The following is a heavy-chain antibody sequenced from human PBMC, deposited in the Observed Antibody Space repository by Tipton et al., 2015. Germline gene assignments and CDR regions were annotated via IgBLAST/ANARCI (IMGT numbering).Heavy chain of an antibody. V-gene: IGHV4-59*01. CDR3: ARAGMAHFDY. CDR2: IDYSGST. Sequence: LRLSCTASGGSISSYYWSWIRQSPGKGLEWIGYIDYSGSTRYNPSLKSRLTMSVDTSKKQFSLMLSSVTAADTAVYYCARAGMAHFDYWGQGTLVTVSS. J-gene: IGHJ4*02. D-gene: IGHD5-24*01. CDR1: GGSISSYY.